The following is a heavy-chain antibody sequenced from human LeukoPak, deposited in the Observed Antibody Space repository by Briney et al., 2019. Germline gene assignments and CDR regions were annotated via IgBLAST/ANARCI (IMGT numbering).Heavy chain of an antibody. J-gene: IGHJ4*02. CDR3: WRRHYSQY. CDR1: GFSFSDFW. Sequence: PGGSLRLSCAASGFSFSDFWINWVRQAPGKGLEWVANIKEDGSEKNYVDSVKGRFSIFSDKSKNSVYLQMKGLRADDTAVYYCWRRHYSQYRSQGPLVSVSS. CDR2: IKEDGSEK. V-gene: IGHV3-7*01. D-gene: IGHD4-11*01.